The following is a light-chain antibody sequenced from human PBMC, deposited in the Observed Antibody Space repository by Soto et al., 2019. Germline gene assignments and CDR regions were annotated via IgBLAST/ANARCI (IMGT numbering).Light chain of an antibody. J-gene: IGKJ5*01. V-gene: IGKV3-11*01. CDR3: QERSKWPPT. Sequence: EIVLTQSPATLSLSPGERATLSCRASQSVSSYLAWYHQIPGQAPRLLIYDASNRATVIPARFSGSGSGTDFTLTISSLEPEDFAVYYCQERSKWPPTFGQGTRLEIK. CDR2: DAS. CDR1: QSVSSY.